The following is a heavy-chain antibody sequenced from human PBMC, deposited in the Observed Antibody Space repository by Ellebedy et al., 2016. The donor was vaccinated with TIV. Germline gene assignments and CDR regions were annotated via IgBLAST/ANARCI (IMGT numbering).Heavy chain of an antibody. CDR2: ISSSSTI. V-gene: IGHV3-48*02. D-gene: IGHD1-26*01. CDR1: GFTFSSYS. CDR3: ASGDGVV. J-gene: IGHJ4*02. Sequence: PGGSLRLSCAASGFTFSSYSMNWVRQAPGKGLEWVSYISSSSTIYYADSVKGRFTISRDNAKNSLYLQMNSLRDEDTAVYYCASGDGVVWGQGTLVTVSS.